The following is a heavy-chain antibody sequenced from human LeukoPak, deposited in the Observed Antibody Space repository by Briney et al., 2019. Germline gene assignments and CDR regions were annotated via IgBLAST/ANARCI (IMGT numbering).Heavy chain of an antibody. V-gene: IGHV4-59*08. CDR2: SSYTGST. J-gene: IGHJ4*02. D-gene: IGHD1-1*01. Sequence: SSETLSLTCPVSGGSTSRYYWSWIRQSPGKGLEWIGYSSYTGSTYCNPSLKSRVTISVDTSKNYFSLRLSSVTAADTAVYYCVRHSGGTTLDYWGQGTMVTVSS. CDR1: GGSTSRYY. CDR3: VRHSGGTTLDY.